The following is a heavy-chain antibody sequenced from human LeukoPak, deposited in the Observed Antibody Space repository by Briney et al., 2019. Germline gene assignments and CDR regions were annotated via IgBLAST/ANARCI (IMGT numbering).Heavy chain of an antibody. D-gene: IGHD3-3*01. CDR3: ARVEEVAFDI. V-gene: IGHV4-39*07. Sequence: SETLSLTCTVSGGSISSSTYYWGWIRQPPGKGLEWIGSIYYSGSTYYDPSLKSRVTISVDTSKNQFSLKLSSVTAADTAVYYCARVEEVAFDIWGQGTMVTVSS. CDR1: GGSISSSTYY. CDR2: IYYSGST. J-gene: IGHJ3*02.